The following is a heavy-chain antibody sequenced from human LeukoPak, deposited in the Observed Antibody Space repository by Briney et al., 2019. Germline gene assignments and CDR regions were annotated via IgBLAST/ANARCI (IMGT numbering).Heavy chain of an antibody. D-gene: IGHD3-10*01. CDR2: ISGSGGTT. V-gene: IGHV3-23*01. Sequence: GGSLRLSCAASGFTFSSYGMSWVRQAPGKGLEWVSAISGSGGTTYYADSVKGRFTISRDNAKNSLYLQMNSLRAEDTAVYYCARDLRGIIDYWGQGTLVTVSS. CDR1: GFTFSSYG. J-gene: IGHJ4*02. CDR3: ARDLRGIIDY.